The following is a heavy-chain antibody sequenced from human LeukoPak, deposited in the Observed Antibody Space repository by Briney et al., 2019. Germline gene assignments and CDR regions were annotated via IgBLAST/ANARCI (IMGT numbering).Heavy chain of an antibody. CDR3: ARHTKSRITMVRGSLGAFDI. J-gene: IGHJ3*02. D-gene: IGHD3-10*01. CDR1: GGSISSYY. Sequence: PSQTLSLTCTVSGGSISSYYWSWIRQPAGKGLEWIGRIYTSGSTNYNPSLKSRVTMSVDTSKNQFPLKLSSVTAADTAVFYCARHTKSRITMVRGSLGAFDIWGQGTMVTVSS. CDR2: IYTSGST. V-gene: IGHV4-4*07.